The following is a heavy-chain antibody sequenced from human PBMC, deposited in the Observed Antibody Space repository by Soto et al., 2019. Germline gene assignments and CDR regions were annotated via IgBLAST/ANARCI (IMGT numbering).Heavy chain of an antibody. CDR3: ARDIASYAYGEGY. D-gene: IGHD2-21*01. J-gene: IGHJ4*02. CDR1: GGSINSSW. V-gene: IGHV4-4*07. Sequence: SETLSLTCTVSGGSINSSWWSWIRQPAGKGLEWIGRVYSSGTTDYNPSLTGRATMSVETSKNQFSLKLSSVTAADTAVYYCARDIASYAYGEGYWGKG. CDR2: VYSSGTT.